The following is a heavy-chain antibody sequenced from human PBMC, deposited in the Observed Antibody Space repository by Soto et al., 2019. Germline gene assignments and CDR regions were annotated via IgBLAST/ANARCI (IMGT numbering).Heavy chain of an antibody. CDR2: ISDSGST. Sequence: EVQLLESGGGLVQPGGSLRLSCAASGFSFNNYAMNWVRQAPGQGLEWVSTISDSGSTYYADSVKGRFTISGDNSKNTLYLQMKSLRAEDTAVYFCAKDVGGHYCTPTSCLYFFHSWGRGTLVTVSS. V-gene: IGHV3-23*01. CDR3: AKDVGGHYCTPTSCLYFFHS. J-gene: IGHJ4*02. D-gene: IGHD2-2*01. CDR1: GFSFNNYA.